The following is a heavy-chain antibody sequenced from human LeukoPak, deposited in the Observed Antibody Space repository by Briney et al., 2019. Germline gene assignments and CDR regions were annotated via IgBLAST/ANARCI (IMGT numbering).Heavy chain of an antibody. J-gene: IGHJ6*03. Sequence: PGGSLRLSCAASGFTFSNYGMHWVRQAPGKGLELVAVISYDGSNKYYADSVKGRFTISRDNSKNTLYLQMNSLRAEDMAVYYCARSSGIWFGIPYYYMDVWGKGTTVTVSS. CDR1: GFTFSNYG. CDR3: ARSSGIWFGIPYYYMDV. D-gene: IGHD3-10*01. CDR2: ISYDGSNK. V-gene: IGHV3-30*03.